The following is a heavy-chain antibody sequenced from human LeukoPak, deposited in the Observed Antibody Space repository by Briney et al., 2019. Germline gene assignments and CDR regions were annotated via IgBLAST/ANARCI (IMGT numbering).Heavy chain of an antibody. D-gene: IGHD6-19*01. CDR1: GGSLSGYY. CDR3: ARAKVAGTDYYYYYYMDV. J-gene: IGHJ6*03. V-gene: IGHV4-34*01. Sequence: PSETLSLTCAVYGGSLSGYYWSWIRQPPGKGLEWIGEINHSGSTNYNPSLKSRVTISVDTSKNQFSLKLSSVTAADTAVYYCARAKVAGTDYYYYYYMDVWGKGTTVTVSS. CDR2: INHSGST.